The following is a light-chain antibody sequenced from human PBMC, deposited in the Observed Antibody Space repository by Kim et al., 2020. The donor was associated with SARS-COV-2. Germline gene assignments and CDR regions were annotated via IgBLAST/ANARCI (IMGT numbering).Light chain of an antibody. CDR2: GAS. J-gene: IGKJ2*01. V-gene: IGKV3-15*01. CDR3: QQYNRWPPYI. Sequence: VSPGERATPSCRASQSVTSNLAWYQQKPGQAPRLLIYGASIRATGIPDRFSGSGSGTEFTLTISSLQSEDFALYYCQQYNRWPPYIFGQGTKLEI. CDR1: QSVTSN.